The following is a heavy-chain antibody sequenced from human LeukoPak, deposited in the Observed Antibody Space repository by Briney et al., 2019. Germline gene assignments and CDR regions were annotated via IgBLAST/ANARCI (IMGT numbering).Heavy chain of an antibody. D-gene: IGHD6-25*01. V-gene: IGHV3-74*01. CDR2: IKSDGSIT. CDR1: GFTFISYW. Sequence: PGGSLRLSCVASGFTFISYWMHWVRQTPGKGLMWVSRIKSDGSITNYADSVKGRFTISRDSAKNALYLQMNSLRVEDTAVYFCARRPVAAEYFQHWGQGTLVTVSS. CDR3: ARRPVAAEYFQH. J-gene: IGHJ1*01.